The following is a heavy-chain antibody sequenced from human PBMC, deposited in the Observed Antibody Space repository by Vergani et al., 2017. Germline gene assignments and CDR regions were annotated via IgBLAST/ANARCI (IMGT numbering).Heavy chain of an antibody. CDR2: IYYSGST. Sequence: QLQLQESGPGLVKPSETLSLTCTVSGGSISSSSYYWGWIRQPPGKGLEWIGSIYYSGSTYYNPSLKSRVTISVDTSKNQFSLKLSSVTAADTAVYYWARHREPYYYDSLEFDYWGQGTLVTVSS. J-gene: IGHJ4*02. D-gene: IGHD3-22*01. CDR1: GGSISSSSYY. CDR3: ARHREPYYYDSLEFDY. V-gene: IGHV4-39*01.